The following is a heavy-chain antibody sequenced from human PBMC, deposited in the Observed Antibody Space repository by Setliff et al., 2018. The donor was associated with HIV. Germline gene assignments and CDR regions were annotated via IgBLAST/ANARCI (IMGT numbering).Heavy chain of an antibody. Sequence: SETLSLTCAVSGYSVSSGYYWGWIRQPPGKGLEWIASIYYSGSTNYNPSLKSRVTMSVDTSKNQFSLKLSSVTAADTAVYYCASTYYYDSLHFHHWGQGTLVTVSS. CDR1: GYSVSSGYY. V-gene: IGHV4-38-2*01. J-gene: IGHJ1*01. CDR2: IYYSGST. CDR3: ASTYYYDSLHFHH. D-gene: IGHD3-22*01.